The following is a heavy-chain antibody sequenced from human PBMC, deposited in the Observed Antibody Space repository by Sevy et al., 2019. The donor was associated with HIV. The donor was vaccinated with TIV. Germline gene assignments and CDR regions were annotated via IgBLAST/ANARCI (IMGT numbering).Heavy chain of an antibody. CDR2: IIVMFGTA. D-gene: IGHD2-8*01. J-gene: IGHJ4*02. V-gene: IGHV1-69*13. CDR1: GGIFSNYA. CDR3: ARILSCSNGLCYMAAAGRFES. Sequence: ASVKVSCKASGGIFSNYAISWVRQAPGQGLEWMVGIIVMFGTANPVQKFQGRLTITADESTRTAYMELSSLTSEDTAVYYCARILSCSNGLCYMAAAGRFESWGQGTLVTVSS.